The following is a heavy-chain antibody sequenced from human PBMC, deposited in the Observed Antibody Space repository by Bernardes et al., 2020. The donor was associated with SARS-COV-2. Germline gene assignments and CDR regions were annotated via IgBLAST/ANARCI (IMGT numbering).Heavy chain of an antibody. Sequence: SETLSLTCAVSGGSISSSNYYWGWIRQAPGKGREWNGSTYSSGNSYYSPSQRSRATESVNTSKNQFSQRLSFVTAADTAVYYCAGSSCGIDCYIGGLRSWDYGMDVWGQGSRSPSP. CDR1: GGSISSSNYY. J-gene: IGHJ6*02. D-gene: IGHD2-21*02. CDR2: TYSSGNS. CDR3: AGSSCGIDCYIGGLRSWDYGMDV. V-gene: IGHV4-39*01.